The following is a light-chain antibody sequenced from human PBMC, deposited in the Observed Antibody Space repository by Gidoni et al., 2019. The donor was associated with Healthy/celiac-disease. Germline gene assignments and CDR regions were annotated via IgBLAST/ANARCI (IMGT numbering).Light chain of an antibody. CDR2: AAS. CDR3: QQSYSTPRT. Sequence: IQMTQSPSSLSASVGDRVTITCRASQSISSYLNWYQQKPGKAPKLLIYAASSLQSGVPSRFSGSGSGTDFTLTISSLQPEDFATYYCQQSYSTPRTVGQGTKLEIK. J-gene: IGKJ2*01. CDR1: QSISSY. V-gene: IGKV1-39*01.